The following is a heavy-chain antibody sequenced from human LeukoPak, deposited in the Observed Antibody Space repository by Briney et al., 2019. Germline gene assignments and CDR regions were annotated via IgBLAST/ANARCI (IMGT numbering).Heavy chain of an antibody. Sequence: SETLSLTCAVYGGSFSGYYWSWIRQPPGKGLEWIGEINHSGSTNYNPSLKSRVTISVDASKNQFSLKLSSVTAADTAVYYCAIAITMVRSWSQGTLVTVSS. CDR1: GGSFSGYY. CDR2: INHSGST. CDR3: AIAITMVRS. J-gene: IGHJ4*02. V-gene: IGHV4-34*01. D-gene: IGHD3-10*01.